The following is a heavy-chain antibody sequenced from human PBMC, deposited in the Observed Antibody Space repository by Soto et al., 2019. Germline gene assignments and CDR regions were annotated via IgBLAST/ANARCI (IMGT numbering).Heavy chain of an antibody. Sequence: GESLKISCKGSGYSFTSYWIGWVRQMPGKGLEWMGIIYPGDSDTRYSPSFQGQVTISADKSISTDYLQWSSLKASDTAMYYCARLYYYDSSGYFHNWFDPWGQGTLVTVSS. J-gene: IGHJ5*02. V-gene: IGHV5-51*01. CDR3: ARLYYYDSSGYFHNWFDP. CDR2: IYPGDSDT. CDR1: GYSFTSYW. D-gene: IGHD3-22*01.